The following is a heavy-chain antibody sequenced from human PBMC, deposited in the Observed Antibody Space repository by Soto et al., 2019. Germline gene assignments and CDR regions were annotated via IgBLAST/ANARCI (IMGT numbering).Heavy chain of an antibody. CDR3: AKGVSSWYGNWFDP. D-gene: IGHD6-13*01. J-gene: IGHJ5*02. CDR2: ISGSGGST. V-gene: IGHV3-23*01. Sequence: GGSLRLSCAASGFTFSSYAMSWVRQAPGKGLEWVSAISGSGGSTYYADSVKGRFTISRDNSKNTLYLQMNSLKAEDTAVYYCAKGVSSWYGNWFDPWGQGTLVTVSS. CDR1: GFTFSSYA.